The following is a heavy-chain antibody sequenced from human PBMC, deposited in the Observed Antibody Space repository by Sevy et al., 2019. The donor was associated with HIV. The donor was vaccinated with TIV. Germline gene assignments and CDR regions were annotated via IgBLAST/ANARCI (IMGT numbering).Heavy chain of an antibody. V-gene: IGHV3-30-3*01. Sequence: GGSLRLSCAASGFTFSSYAMHWVRQAPGKGLEWVAVISYDGSNKHYADSVKGRFTISRDNSKNTLYLQMNSLRAEDTAVYYCARDMYDSSGYYFDYWGQGTLVTVSS. CDR2: ISYDGSNK. CDR1: GFTFSSYA. J-gene: IGHJ4*02. CDR3: ARDMYDSSGYYFDY. D-gene: IGHD3-22*01.